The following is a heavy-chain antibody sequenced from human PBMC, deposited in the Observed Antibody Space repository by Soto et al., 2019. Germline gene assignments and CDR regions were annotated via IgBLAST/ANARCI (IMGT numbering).Heavy chain of an antibody. J-gene: IGHJ3*02. CDR2: IYYSGST. D-gene: IGHD2-2*01. V-gene: IGHV4-30-4*01. CDR3: ARAVRGYCSSTSCYDDAFDI. Sequence: SLTCPVAGGSISSGDYYGGWIRQPPGKGLEWIGYIYYSGSTYYNPSLKSRVTISVDTSKNQFSLKLSSVTAADTAVYYCARAVRGYCSSTSCYDDAFDIWGQGTMVTVSS. CDR1: GGSISSGDYY.